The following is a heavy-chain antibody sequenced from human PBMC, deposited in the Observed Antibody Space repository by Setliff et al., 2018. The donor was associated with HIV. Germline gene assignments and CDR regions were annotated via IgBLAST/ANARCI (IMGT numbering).Heavy chain of an antibody. V-gene: IGHV1-3*01. Sequence: ASVKVSCKASGYTFTDYAIYWMRQAPGQRLEWLGWINAGNGNTKYSQKFQGRVTITRDTSASTAYMELSSLRSEDTAVYFCARTSSALTTRGEYYFDYWGQGTLVTVSS. D-gene: IGHD4-4*01. CDR3: ARTSSALTTRGEYYFDY. CDR2: INAGNGNT. J-gene: IGHJ4*02. CDR1: GYTFTDYA.